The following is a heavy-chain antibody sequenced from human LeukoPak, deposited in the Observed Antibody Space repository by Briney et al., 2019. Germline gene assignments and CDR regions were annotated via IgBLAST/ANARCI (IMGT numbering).Heavy chain of an antibody. Sequence: SETLSLTCAVYGGPFSGYYWTWIRQTPEKGLEWIGEMNPSGSTSYNPSLKSRVTISVDTSKNQFSLKLSSVTAADTAVYYCARGRQDVTMIVVVMTAVSYYLDVWGKGTTVTVS. D-gene: IGHD3-22*01. CDR2: MNPSGST. V-gene: IGHV4-34*01. CDR3: ARGRQDVTMIVVVMTAVSYYLDV. CDR1: GGPFSGYY. J-gene: IGHJ6*03.